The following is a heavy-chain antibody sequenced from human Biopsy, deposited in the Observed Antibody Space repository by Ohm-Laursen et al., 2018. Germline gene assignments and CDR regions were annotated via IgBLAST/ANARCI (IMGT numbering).Heavy chain of an antibody. Sequence: GTLSLTCSVSGGSIISYYWTWIRQPPGKGLEWIGHVYNGGITDYNPSLQSRVTISVDTSKNHFSLRLRSVTPADTAIYYCARDRGYYSDRTVPGYFDLWGRGTLVTVSS. CDR1: GGSIISYY. V-gene: IGHV4-59*01. CDR3: ARDRGYYSDRTVPGYFDL. D-gene: IGHD3-22*01. CDR2: VYNGGIT. J-gene: IGHJ2*01.